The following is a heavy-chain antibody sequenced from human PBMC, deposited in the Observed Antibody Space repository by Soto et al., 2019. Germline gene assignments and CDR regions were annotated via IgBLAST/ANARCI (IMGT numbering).Heavy chain of an antibody. CDR1: GFTFSSYA. CDR2: ISYDGSNK. CDR3: ARTPERYFDWLSILY. Sequence: GGSLRLSCAASGFTFSSYAMHWVRQAPGKGLEWVAVISYDGSNKYYADSVKGRFTISRDNSKNTLYLQMNSLRAEDTAVYYCARTPERYFDWLSILYWGQGTLVTVSS. J-gene: IGHJ4*02. D-gene: IGHD3-9*01. V-gene: IGHV3-30-3*01.